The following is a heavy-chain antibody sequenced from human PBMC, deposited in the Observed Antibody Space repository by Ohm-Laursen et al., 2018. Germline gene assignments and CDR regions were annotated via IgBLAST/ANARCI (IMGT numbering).Heavy chain of an antibody. CDR3: ARTGLARGVTTMFDY. J-gene: IGHJ4*02. CDR1: GFTFSSYS. D-gene: IGHD4-17*01. V-gene: IGHV3-48*04. Sequence: SLRLSCAAPGFTFSSYSMNWVRQAPGKGLEWVSYISSSGSTIYYADSVKGRFTISRDNAKNSLYLQMNSLRAEDTAVYYCARTGLARGVTTMFDYWGQGTLVTVSS. CDR2: ISSSGSTI.